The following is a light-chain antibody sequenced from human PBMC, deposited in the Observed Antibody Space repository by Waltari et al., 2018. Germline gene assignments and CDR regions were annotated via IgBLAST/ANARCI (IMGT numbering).Light chain of an antibody. J-gene: IGKJ1*01. CDR2: DAS. Sequence: EIVLTQSPGTLSLSPGQRATLFCRASQSVSTYLAWYQQKPGQAPRLLIYDASTRATGIPDRFSGSGSGTDFSLTISRLESEDFAVYYCQKYGTLPATFGQGTKVEI. CDR1: QSVSTY. V-gene: IGKV3-20*01. CDR3: QKYGTLPAT.